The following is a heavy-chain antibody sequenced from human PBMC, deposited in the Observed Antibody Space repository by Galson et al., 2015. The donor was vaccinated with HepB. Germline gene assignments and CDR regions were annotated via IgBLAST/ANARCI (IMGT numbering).Heavy chain of an antibody. D-gene: IGHD3-3*01. V-gene: IGHV1-8*01. CDR3: ARTAGGRYYDFWSGYYRGWFDP. CDR2: TNPNSGNT. CDR1: GYTFTSYD. J-gene: IGHJ5*02. Sequence: SVKVSCKASGYTFTSYDINWVRQATGQGLEWMGWTNPNSGNTGYAQKFQGRVTMTRNTSISTAYMELSSLRSEDTAVYYCARTAGGRYYDFWSGYYRGWFDPWGQGTLVTVSS.